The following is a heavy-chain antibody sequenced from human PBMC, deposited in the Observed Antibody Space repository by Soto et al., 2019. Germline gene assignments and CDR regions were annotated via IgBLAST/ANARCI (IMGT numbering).Heavy chain of an antibody. J-gene: IGHJ5*02. Sequence: QVQLVQSGAEVKKPGSSVKVSCKASGGTFSRYTINWVRQAPGQGLEWMGRIIPIAAIANYTQKFQGRVTITADKSSTTAYMELSSLRSDDPAVYYCARGSTIVRGATSWFDPWGQGTLVTVSS. CDR2: IIPIAAIA. D-gene: IGHD3-10*01. CDR1: GGTFSRYT. CDR3: ARGSTIVRGATSWFDP. V-gene: IGHV1-69*02.